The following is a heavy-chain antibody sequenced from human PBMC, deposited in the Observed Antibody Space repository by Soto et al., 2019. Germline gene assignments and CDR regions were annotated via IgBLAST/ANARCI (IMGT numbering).Heavy chain of an antibody. V-gene: IGHV3-23*01. CDR1: GFMFSRSG. CDR2: IGGSGRNT. D-gene: IGHD6-13*01. CDR3: AKDGLSDSPSAIDY. J-gene: IGHJ4*02. Sequence: GGSLRLSCAASGFMFSRSGMTWVRQAPGMRLESVAGIGGSGRNTYYADSVKGRFTISRDNSKNTLFLQMNSLRDEDTAIYYCAKDGLSDSPSAIDYWGQGTRVTISS.